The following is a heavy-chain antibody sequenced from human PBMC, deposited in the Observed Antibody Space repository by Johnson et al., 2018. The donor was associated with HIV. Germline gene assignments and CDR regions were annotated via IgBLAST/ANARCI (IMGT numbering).Heavy chain of an antibody. D-gene: IGHD3-3*01. CDR1: GFTFSNAW. J-gene: IGHJ3*02. CDR2: ISSSGSTI. Sequence: QVQLVESGGGLVKPGGSLRLSCAASGFTFSNAWMSWVRQAPGKGLEWVSYISSSGSTIYYADSVKGRFPISRDNAKNSLYLQMNSLRAEDTAVYYCARDQEWREGHDAFDSWGQGTMVTVSS. V-gene: IGHV3-11*04. CDR3: ARDQEWREGHDAFDS.